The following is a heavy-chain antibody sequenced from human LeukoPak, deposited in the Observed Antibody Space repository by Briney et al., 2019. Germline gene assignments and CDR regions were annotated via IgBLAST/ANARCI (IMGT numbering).Heavy chain of an antibody. CDR2: INIRGST. D-gene: IGHD3-22*01. CDR3: ARDRYFDASDTYYELGY. CDR1: GDSLTNYY. J-gene: IGHJ4*02. V-gene: IGHV4-4*07. Sequence: SETLSLTCTVSGDSLTNYYWSWIRQPAGKGLEWIGRINIRGSTNYNTSLESRVTMSLDTSNNQFSLRLTSMTAADTAVYYCARDRYFDASDTYYELGYWGQGTLVTVSS.